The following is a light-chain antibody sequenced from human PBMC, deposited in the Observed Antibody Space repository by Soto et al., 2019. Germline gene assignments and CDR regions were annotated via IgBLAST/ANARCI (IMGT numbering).Light chain of an antibody. Sequence: ARQMTQSPSSLSASVRDRVTIRCRTSQGIGNALGWYQQKPGKPPKVLLYGASNLQSGVPPRFSGSGSGTDFTLAISSLQPEDSATYYCLQETNHPWTFAQGTKVDIK. CDR2: GAS. J-gene: IGKJ1*01. CDR1: QGIGNA. CDR3: LQETNHPWT. V-gene: IGKV1-6*01.